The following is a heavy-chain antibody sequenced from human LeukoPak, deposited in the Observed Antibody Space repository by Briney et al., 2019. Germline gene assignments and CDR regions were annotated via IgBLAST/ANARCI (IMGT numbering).Heavy chain of an antibody. CDR2: IYYSGST. D-gene: IGHD3-22*01. CDR1: GGSISSSSYY. Sequence: SETLSLTCTVSGGSISSSSYYWGWIRQPPGKGLEWIVSIYYSGSTYYNPSLKSRVTISVDTSKNQFSLKLSSVTAADTAVYYCARHCYDSSGYPLELDYWGQGTLVTVSS. CDR3: ARHCYDSSGYPLELDY. V-gene: IGHV4-39*01. J-gene: IGHJ4*02.